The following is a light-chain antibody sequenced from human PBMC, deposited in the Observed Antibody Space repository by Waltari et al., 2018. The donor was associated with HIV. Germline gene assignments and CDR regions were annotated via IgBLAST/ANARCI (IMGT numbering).Light chain of an antibody. CDR1: SSNIAARYD. V-gene: IGLV1-40*01. J-gene: IGLJ2*01. Sequence: QSVLTQPPSVSGAPRQRVTMSCTRTSSNIAARYDVNWYQCLPGTAPHLLIYGNTHRPSGVPDRFSSSKSGTSASLAITVLQAEDEADYYCQSYDIGLSGSIVFGAGTKLTVL. CDR2: GNT. CDR3: QSYDIGLSGSIV.